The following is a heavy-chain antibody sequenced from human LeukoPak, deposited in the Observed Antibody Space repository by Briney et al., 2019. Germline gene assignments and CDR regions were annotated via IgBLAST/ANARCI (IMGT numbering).Heavy chain of an antibody. CDR2: ISSSGSTI. J-gene: IGHJ4*02. D-gene: IGHD2-15*01. CDR1: GFTFSSYE. V-gene: IGHV3-48*03. CDR3: ARGYCSGGSCSRTRYYFDY. Sequence: GGSLRLSCAASGFTFSSYEMNWVRQAPGKGLEWVSYISSSGSTIYYADSVKGRFTISRDNAKNSLYLQMNSLRAEDTAVYYCARGYCSGGSCSRTRYYFDYWGQGTLVTVSS.